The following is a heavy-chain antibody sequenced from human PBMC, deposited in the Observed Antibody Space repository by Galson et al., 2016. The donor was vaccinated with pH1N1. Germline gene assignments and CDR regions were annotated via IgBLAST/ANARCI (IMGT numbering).Heavy chain of an antibody. CDR2: ISGGGATT. CDR3: VNYDSSGYYYGRLVN. CDR1: GFTFSTFA. D-gene: IGHD3-22*01. Sequence: SLRLSCAPSGFTFSTFAMGWVRQAPGKGLQWLSAISGGGATTYYIDSVKGRFTISRDNSKNTLYLEMNSLKAEDTALYYCVNYDSSGYYYGRLVNWGQGTLVTVSS. V-gene: IGHV3-23*01. J-gene: IGHJ4*02.